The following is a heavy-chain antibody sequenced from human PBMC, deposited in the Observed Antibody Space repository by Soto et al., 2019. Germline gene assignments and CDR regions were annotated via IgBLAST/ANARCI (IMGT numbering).Heavy chain of an antibody. D-gene: IGHD6-19*01. Sequence: PSETLSLTYTVSGGSISSYYWSWIRQPPGKGLEWIGYIYYSGSTNYNPSLKSRVTISVDTSKNQFSLKLSSVTAADTAVYYCARDDIAVAGNGGFDIWGQGTMVTVSS. V-gene: IGHV4-59*01. J-gene: IGHJ3*02. CDR1: GGSISSYY. CDR3: ARDDIAVAGNGGFDI. CDR2: IYYSGST.